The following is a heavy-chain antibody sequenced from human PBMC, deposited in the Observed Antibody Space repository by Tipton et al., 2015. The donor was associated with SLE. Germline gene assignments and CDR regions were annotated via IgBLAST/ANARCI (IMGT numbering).Heavy chain of an antibody. Sequence: GSLRLSCAASGFTFSSYAMSWVRQAPGKGLEWASVIYSGGSTYYADSVKGRFTISRDNSKNTLYLQMNSLRAEDTAVYYCAKRFWSGFIDYWGQGTLVTISS. J-gene: IGHJ4*02. CDR1: GFTFSSYA. D-gene: IGHD3-3*01. V-gene: IGHV3-23*03. CDR3: AKRFWSGFIDY. CDR2: IYSGGST.